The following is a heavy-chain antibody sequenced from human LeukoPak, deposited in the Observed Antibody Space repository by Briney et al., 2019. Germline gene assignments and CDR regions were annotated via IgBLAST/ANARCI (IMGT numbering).Heavy chain of an antibody. CDR2: MYPGDSDA. CDR1: GYRFTTYW. CDR3: ARRRRDGYNYFDF. Sequence: RGESLKISCEGSGYRFTTYWIGWVSQMPGKGLEWMGIMYPGDSDARYSPSFQGQVTISVDQSISTAYLQWNSLKASDTAMYYCARRRRDGYNYFDFWGQGTLVTVSS. V-gene: IGHV5-51*01. J-gene: IGHJ4*02. D-gene: IGHD5-24*01.